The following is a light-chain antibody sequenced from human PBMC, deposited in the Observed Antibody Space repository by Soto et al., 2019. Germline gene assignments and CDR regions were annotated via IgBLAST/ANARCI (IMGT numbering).Light chain of an antibody. V-gene: IGKV1-39*01. Sequence: DIQLTQSPSSLSSSVRDRVTITCRASQSIRGSLNWYQQKPGKAPKLLIYGASTLQSGVPSRLSGSGSGTDYTLTISSMQPEDSATYYCQQSYRTPTFGQGTRLEIK. CDR3: QQSYRTPT. CDR2: GAS. J-gene: IGKJ5*01. CDR1: QSIRGS.